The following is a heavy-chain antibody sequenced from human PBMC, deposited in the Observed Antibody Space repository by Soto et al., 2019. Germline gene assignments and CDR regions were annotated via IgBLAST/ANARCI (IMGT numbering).Heavy chain of an antibody. J-gene: IGHJ4*02. CDR2: ISSDGGST. D-gene: IGHD2-2*01. Sequence: EVQLVESGGGLVQPGGSLRLSCAASGFTFSSYAMHWVRQAPGKGLEYVSEISSDGGSTFYADSVKGRFTISRDNSKNTLYLRMGSRRVEDMAVYFCARVKGCSSTTCRGPFDYWGRGSLVTVSS. CDR3: ARVKGCSSTTCRGPFDY. CDR1: GFTFSSYA. V-gene: IGHV3-64*07.